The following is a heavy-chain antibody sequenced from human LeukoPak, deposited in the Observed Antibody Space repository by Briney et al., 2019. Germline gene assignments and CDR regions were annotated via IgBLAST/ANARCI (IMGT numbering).Heavy chain of an antibody. V-gene: IGHV3-33*01. CDR3: ARDPHIVVTILDY. Sequence: GRSLRLSCAASGFTFSSYGMHWVRQAPGKGLEWVAVIWYDGSNKYYADSVKGRFTISRDNSKNTLCLQMNSLRAEDTAVYYCARDPHIVVTILDYWGQGTLVTVSS. CDR2: IWYDGSNK. D-gene: IGHD5-12*01. CDR1: GFTFSSYG. J-gene: IGHJ4*02.